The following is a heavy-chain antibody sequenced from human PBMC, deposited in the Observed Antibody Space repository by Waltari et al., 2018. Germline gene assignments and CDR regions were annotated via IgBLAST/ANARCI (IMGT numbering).Heavy chain of an antibody. V-gene: IGHV3-23*01. D-gene: IGHD3-22*01. Sequence: EEHLLESGGGLAQPGGSLRLSCAASGFTFISYAMSWVRQAPGKGLEWVSGISDSGVITKYADSVKGRFTVSRDNSKNTVFLHLNSLRAEDTAIYYCARHLYSIDYLELAKWGQGTLVIVSS. J-gene: IGHJ4*02. CDR3: ARHLYSIDYLELAK. CDR2: ISDSGVIT. CDR1: GFTFISYA.